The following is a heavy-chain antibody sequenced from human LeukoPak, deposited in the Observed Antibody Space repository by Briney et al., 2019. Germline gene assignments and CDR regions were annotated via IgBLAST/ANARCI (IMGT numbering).Heavy chain of an antibody. D-gene: IGHD2-15*01. J-gene: IGHJ1*01. CDR2: IIPIFGTA. CDR3: ARDCSGGSCPTVEYFQH. Sequence: ASVKVSCKASGGTFSSYAISWVRQAPGQGLEWMGRIIPIFGTANYAQKFQGRVTITTDESTSTAYMELSSLRSEDTAAYYCARDCSGGSCPTVEYFQHWGQGTLVTVSS. CDR1: GGTFSSYA. V-gene: IGHV1-69*05.